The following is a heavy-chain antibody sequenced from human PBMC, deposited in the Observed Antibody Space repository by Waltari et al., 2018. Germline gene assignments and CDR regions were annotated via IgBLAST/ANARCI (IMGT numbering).Heavy chain of an antibody. Sequence: QVQLVESGGGVVQPGRSLRLSWAASGFTFSSYAMHWVRQAPGKGLEWVAVISYDGSNKYYADSVKGRFTISRDNSKNTLYLQMNSLRAEDTAVYYCARASRNWNDVPLTFDYWGQGTLVTVSS. V-gene: IGHV3-30-3*01. CDR1: GFTFSSYA. J-gene: IGHJ4*02. CDR3: ARASRNWNDVPLTFDY. CDR2: ISYDGSNK. D-gene: IGHD1-1*01.